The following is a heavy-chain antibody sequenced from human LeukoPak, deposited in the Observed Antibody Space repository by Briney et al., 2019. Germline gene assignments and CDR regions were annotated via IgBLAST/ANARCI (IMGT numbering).Heavy chain of an antibody. D-gene: IGHD4-11*01. CDR2: INSDGSST. CDR1: GFTFSSYW. Sequence: PGGSLRLSCAASGFTFSSYWMHWIRQAPGKGLVWVSRINSDGSSTSYADSVKGRFTISRDNAKNTLYLQMNSLRAEDTAVYYCARSPHDYSFYYFDCWGQGTLVTVSS. CDR3: ARSPHDYSFYYFDC. J-gene: IGHJ4*02. V-gene: IGHV3-74*01.